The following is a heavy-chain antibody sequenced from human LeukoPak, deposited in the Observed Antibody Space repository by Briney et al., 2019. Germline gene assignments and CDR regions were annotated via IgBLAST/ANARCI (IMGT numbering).Heavy chain of an antibody. D-gene: IGHD2-21*01. CDR1: GFTFSSYA. CDR3: ARKHGGQGVFDY. V-gene: IGHV3-23*01. J-gene: IGHJ4*02. CDR2: ISGSGGST. Sequence: GGSLRLSCAASGFTFSSYAMSWVRQAPGKGLEWVSAISGSGGSTYYADSVKGRFTISRDNSKNSLYLQMNSLRAEDTAVYYCARKHGGQGVFDYWGQGTLVTVSS.